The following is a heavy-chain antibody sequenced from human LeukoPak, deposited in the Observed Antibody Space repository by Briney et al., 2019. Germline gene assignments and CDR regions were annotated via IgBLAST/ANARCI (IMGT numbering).Heavy chain of an antibody. CDR3: ARAWTDCTNGVCYLGGFDY. CDR2: IYYSGST. V-gene: IGHV4-59*01. Sequence: SETLSLTCAVYGGSFSGYYWSWIRQPPGKGLEWIGYIYYSGSTNYNPSLKSRVTISVDTSKNQFSLKLGSVTAADTAVYYCARAWTDCTNGVCYLGGFDYWGQGTLVTVSS. J-gene: IGHJ4*02. CDR1: GGSFSGYY. D-gene: IGHD2-8*01.